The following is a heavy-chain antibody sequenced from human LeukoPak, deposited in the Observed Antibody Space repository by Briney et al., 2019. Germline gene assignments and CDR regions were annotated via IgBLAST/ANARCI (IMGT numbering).Heavy chain of an antibody. J-gene: IGHJ3*02. CDR3: ARRLERRLRYFDWTDAFDI. V-gene: IGHV1-2*02. CDR1: GYTFTSYG. Sequence: ASVKVSCKASGYTFTSYGISWVRQAPGQGLEWMGWINPNSGGTNYAQKFQGRVTMTRDTSISTAYMELSRLRSDDTAVYYCARRLERRLRYFDWTDAFDIWGQGTMVTVSS. D-gene: IGHD3-9*01. CDR2: INPNSGGT.